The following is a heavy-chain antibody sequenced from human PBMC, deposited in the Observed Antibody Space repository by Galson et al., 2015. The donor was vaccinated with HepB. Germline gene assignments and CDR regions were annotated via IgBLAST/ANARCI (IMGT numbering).Heavy chain of an antibody. Sequence: SLRLSCAASGFTFSGSAMHWVRQASGKGLEWVGRIRSKANSYATAYAASVEGRFTISRDDSKNTAYLQMNSLKTEDTAVYYCIWGGYVKGLGYWGQGTLVTVSS. V-gene: IGHV3-73*01. CDR2: IRSKANSYAT. J-gene: IGHJ4*02. CDR3: IWGGYVKGLGY. D-gene: IGHD3-16*01. CDR1: GFTFSGSA.